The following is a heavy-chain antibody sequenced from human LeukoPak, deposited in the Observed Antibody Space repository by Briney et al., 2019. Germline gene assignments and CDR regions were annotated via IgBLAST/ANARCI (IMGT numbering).Heavy chain of an antibody. Sequence: PGGSLRLSCVVSGFTVNAYWMHWVRHAPGGGLVWVSRIAPDGSRTDYADSVKGRFTISSDYAKNKVYLQLNSLRPEDTALYHCTMDTFGPRDHWGQGALVTVSS. CDR1: GFTVNAYW. D-gene: IGHD5-18*01. CDR3: TMDTFGPRDH. CDR2: IAPDGSRT. V-gene: IGHV3-74*01. J-gene: IGHJ4*02.